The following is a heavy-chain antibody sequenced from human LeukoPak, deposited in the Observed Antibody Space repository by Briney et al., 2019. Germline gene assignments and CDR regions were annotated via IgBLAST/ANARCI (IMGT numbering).Heavy chain of an antibody. CDR1: GGSFSGYY. D-gene: IGHD6-13*01. CDR3: ARVLYSSSWFRYYYYYMDV. CDR2: INHSGST. Sequence: PSETLSLTCAVYGGSFSGYYWSWIRQPPGKGLEWIGEINHSGSTNYNPSLKSRVTISVDTSKNQFSLKLSSVTAADTAVYYCARVLYSSSWFRYYYYYMDVWGKGTTVTVSS. V-gene: IGHV4-34*01. J-gene: IGHJ6*03.